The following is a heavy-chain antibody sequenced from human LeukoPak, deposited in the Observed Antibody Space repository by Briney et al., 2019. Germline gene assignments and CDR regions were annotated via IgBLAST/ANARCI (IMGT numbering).Heavy chain of an antibody. CDR3: ARVRMVVTRGFDP. J-gene: IGHJ5*02. Sequence: ASVKVSCKASGYTFTGYYMHWVRQAPGQGLEWMGRINPNSGGTNYAQKFQGRVTVTRDTSISTAYMELSRLRSDDTAVYYCARVRMVVTRGFDPWGQGTLVTVSS. V-gene: IGHV1-2*06. CDR2: INPNSGGT. CDR1: GYTFTGYY. D-gene: IGHD4-23*01.